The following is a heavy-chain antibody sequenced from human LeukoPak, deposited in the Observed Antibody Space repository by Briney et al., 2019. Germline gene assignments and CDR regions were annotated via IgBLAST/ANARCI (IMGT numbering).Heavy chain of an antibody. D-gene: IGHD6-19*01. J-gene: IGHJ3*01. V-gene: IGHV4-39*07. Sequence: PSETLSLTCTVSGGSISSSSDYWGWIRQAPGKGLEWIGSIYYHENTYYNSSLKSRVTISVDASKNQFSLTMTSVTAADTALYYCARETEKQWQYWGQGTMVTVSS. CDR3: ARETEKQWQY. CDR2: IYYHENT. CDR1: GGSISSSSDY.